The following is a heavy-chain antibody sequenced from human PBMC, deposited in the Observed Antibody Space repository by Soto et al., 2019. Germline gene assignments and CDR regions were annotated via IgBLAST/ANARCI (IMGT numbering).Heavy chain of an antibody. V-gene: IGHV4-31*03. D-gene: IGHD3-10*01. CDR1: GGSISSGGYY. Sequence: QVQLQESGPGLVKPSQTLSLTCTVSGGSISSGGYYWSWIRQHPGKGLEWIGYIYYSGSTYYNPSLKSRVTISVDTSKNQFSLKLSSVTAADTAVYYCARVSDGSGSNYFDYWGQGTLVTVSP. CDR2: IYYSGST. J-gene: IGHJ4*02. CDR3: ARVSDGSGSNYFDY.